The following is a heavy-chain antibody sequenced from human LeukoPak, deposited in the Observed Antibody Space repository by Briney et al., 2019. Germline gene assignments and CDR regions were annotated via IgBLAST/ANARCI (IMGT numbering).Heavy chain of an antibody. J-gene: IGHJ3*02. Sequence: PGGSLRLSCAGSGFNFNNYAMHWVRQAPGEGLEWLSGISWNSGTRGYADSVKGRFTISRENAKNSLYLQMNSLRAGDTAVYYCARGSFWGSYRYGDAFDIWGQGTMVTVSS. V-gene: IGHV3-9*01. D-gene: IGHD3-16*02. CDR3: ARGSFWGSYRYGDAFDI. CDR2: ISWNSGTR. CDR1: GFNFNNYA.